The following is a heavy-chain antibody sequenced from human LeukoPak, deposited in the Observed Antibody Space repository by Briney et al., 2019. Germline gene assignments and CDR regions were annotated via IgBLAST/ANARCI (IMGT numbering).Heavy chain of an antibody. CDR2: ISYDGSNK. J-gene: IGHJ4*02. CDR3: ARERSNSY. Sequence: PGGSLRLSCAASGFTFSSYGMHWVRQAPGKGLEWVAVISYDGSNKYYADSVKGRFTISRDNSKNTLYLQMNSLRAEDTAVYYCARERSNSYWGQGTLVTVSS. CDR1: GFTFSSYG. V-gene: IGHV3-30*03. D-gene: IGHD4-11*01.